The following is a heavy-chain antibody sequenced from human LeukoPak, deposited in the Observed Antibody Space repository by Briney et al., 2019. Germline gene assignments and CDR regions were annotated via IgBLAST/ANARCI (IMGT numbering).Heavy chain of an antibody. V-gene: IGHV4-34*01. CDR2: INHSGST. CDR3: ARGYYYDSSGYYWRAFDI. CDR1: GGSFSGYY. J-gene: IGHJ3*02. Sequence: SETLSLTCAVYGGSFSGYYWSWIRQPPGKGLEWIGEINHSGSTNYNPSLKSRVTISVDTSKNQFSLKLSSVTAADTAVYYCARGYYYDSSGYYWRAFDIWGQGTMVTVSS. D-gene: IGHD3-22*01.